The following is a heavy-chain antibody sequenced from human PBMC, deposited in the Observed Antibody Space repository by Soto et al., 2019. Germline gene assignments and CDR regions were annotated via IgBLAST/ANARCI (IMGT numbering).Heavy chain of an antibody. J-gene: IGHJ4*02. Sequence: QVQLVESGGGVVQPGRSLRLSCAASGFTFSSYGMHWVRQAPGKGLEWVAVIWYDGSNKYYADSVKGRFTISRDNSKNTLYLQMNSLRAEDTAVYYCARDATIAAADYYFDYWGQGTLVTVSS. CDR2: IWYDGSNK. CDR1: GFTFSSYG. CDR3: ARDATIAAADYYFDY. V-gene: IGHV3-33*01. D-gene: IGHD6-13*01.